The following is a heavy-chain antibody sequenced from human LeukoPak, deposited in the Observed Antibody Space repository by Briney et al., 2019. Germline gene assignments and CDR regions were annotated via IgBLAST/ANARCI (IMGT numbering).Heavy chain of an antibody. CDR3: ATGNIHYYGSGSHNWFDP. D-gene: IGHD3-10*01. V-gene: IGHV1-24*01. CDR1: GYTLTELS. CDR2: FDPEDGET. Sequence: ASVKVSCKVSGYTLTELSMHWVRQAPGKGLEWMGGFDPEDGETIYAQKFQGRVTMTEDTSTDTAYMELSSLRSEDTAVYYCATGNIHYYGSGSHNWFDPWGQGTLVTVSS. J-gene: IGHJ5*02.